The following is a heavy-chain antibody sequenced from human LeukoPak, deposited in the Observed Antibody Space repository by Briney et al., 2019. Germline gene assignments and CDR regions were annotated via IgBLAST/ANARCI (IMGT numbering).Heavy chain of an antibody. Sequence: PGGSLRLSCAASGFTVSSNYMSWVRQAPGKGLEWVSVIYSGGSTYYADSVKGRFTISRDNSKNTLYPQMNSLRAEDTAVYYCARARDSSGYPYAFDIWGQGTMVTVSS. V-gene: IGHV3-53*01. D-gene: IGHD3-22*01. CDR3: ARARDSSGYPYAFDI. J-gene: IGHJ3*02. CDR1: GFTVSSNY. CDR2: IYSGGST.